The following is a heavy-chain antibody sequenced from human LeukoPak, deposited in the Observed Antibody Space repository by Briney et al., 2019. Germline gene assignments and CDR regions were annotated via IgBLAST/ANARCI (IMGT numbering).Heavy chain of an antibody. CDR2: ISYDGSDK. CDR1: GFSFSSYA. CDR3: ARSGIQLWSYSDY. J-gene: IGHJ4*02. V-gene: IGHV3-30-3*01. Sequence: PGGSLRLSCAASGFSFSSYAVHWARQAPGKGLEWVAVISYDGSDKYYADFVKGRFTISRDNSKNTLYLQMNSPRAEDTAVYYCARSGIQLWSYSDYWGQGTQVTVSS. D-gene: IGHD5-18*01.